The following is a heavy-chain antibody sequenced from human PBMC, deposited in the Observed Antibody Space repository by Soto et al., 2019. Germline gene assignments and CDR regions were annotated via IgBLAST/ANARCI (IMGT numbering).Heavy chain of an antibody. CDR3: ARGTAPDQGDIVPTYGMDV. V-gene: IGHV3-11*06. CDR1: GFTFSDYY. Sequence: GGSLRLSCAASGFTFSDYYMSWIRQAPGKGLEWVSYISSSSSYTNYADSVKGRFTISRDNAKNSLYLQMNSLRAEDTAVYYCARGTAPDQGDIVPTYGMDVWGQGTTVTVSS. D-gene: IGHD5-12*01. J-gene: IGHJ6*02. CDR2: ISSSSSYT.